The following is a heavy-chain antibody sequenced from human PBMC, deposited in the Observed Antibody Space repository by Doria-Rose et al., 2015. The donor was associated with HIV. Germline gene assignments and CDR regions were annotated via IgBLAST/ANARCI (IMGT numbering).Heavy chain of an antibody. CDR1: GVSLSSPGMG. D-gene: IGHD6-13*01. J-gene: IGHJ4*02. CDR2: IFSDDGR. Sequence: QITLKESGPVLVKPTETLTLTCTVSGVSLSSPGMGVSWIRQPPGKALEWLSKIFSDDGRSYKTSLKSRLTIFRGTSKSQVVLTMTDMDPVDTATYYCARIKSSRWYHKYYFDFWGQGTLVIVSA. V-gene: IGHV2-26*01. CDR3: ARIKSSRWYHKYYFDF.